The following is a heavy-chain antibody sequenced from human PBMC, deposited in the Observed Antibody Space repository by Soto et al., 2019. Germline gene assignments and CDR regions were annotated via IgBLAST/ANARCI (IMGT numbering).Heavy chain of an antibody. CDR3: AKISTSSWYIDYFDF. J-gene: IGHJ4*02. V-gene: IGHV3-23*01. CDR2: IGSSGGTI. CDR1: GISFTTYA. Sequence: EVQLLESGGGLVQPGGSLRLSCVASGISFTTYAMTWVRLAPGKGLEWVSGIGSSGGTIYYADSVKGRFTISRDISKNSVYLQMNSLRAEDAAVYYCAKISTSSWYIDYFDFWGPGTLVTVSS. D-gene: IGHD6-13*01.